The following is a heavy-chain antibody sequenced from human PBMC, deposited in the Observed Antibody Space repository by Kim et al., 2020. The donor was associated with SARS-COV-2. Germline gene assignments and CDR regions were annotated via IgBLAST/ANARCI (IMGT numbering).Heavy chain of an antibody. CDR3: ATPGPEANWGSDYYYGMDV. CDR1: GFTVSSNY. CDR2: IYSGGST. Sequence: GGSLRLSCAASGFTVSSNYMSWVRQAPGKGLEWVSVIYSGGSTYYADSVKGRFTISRDNSKNTLYLQMNSLRAEDTAVYYCATPGPEANWGSDYYYGMDVWGQGTTVTVSS. D-gene: IGHD7-27*01. J-gene: IGHJ6*02. V-gene: IGHV3-53*01.